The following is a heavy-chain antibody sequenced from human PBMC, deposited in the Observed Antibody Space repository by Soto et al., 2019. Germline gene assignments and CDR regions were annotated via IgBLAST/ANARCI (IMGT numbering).Heavy chain of an antibody. V-gene: IGHV3-74*01. CDR2: INTDGSAA. J-gene: IGHJ3*01. D-gene: IGHD2-8*01. CDR1: GFTFSDYW. CDR3: ACRMAARSDAFEF. Sequence: GGSLRLSCVASGFTFSDYWMHWVRQVPGKGPEWVARINTDGSAAGYADSVKGRFTISRDNAKNTLYLQLNGLRVDDTAVYYCACRMAARSDAFEFWGQGTMVTVSS.